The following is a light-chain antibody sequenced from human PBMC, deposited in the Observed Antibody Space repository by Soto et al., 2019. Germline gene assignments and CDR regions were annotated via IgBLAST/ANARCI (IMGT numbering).Light chain of an antibody. J-gene: IGKJ2*01. Sequence: EIVLTQSPGTLSLSPGERATLSCRASQSVRSNYLAWYQQKPGQAPRLLIYGASSRATGIPDRFSGTGSGTAFTLTISRLEPEDLAVYYCQQYGGSPYTFGQGTKLEIK. CDR1: QSVRSNY. V-gene: IGKV3-20*01. CDR3: QQYGGSPYT. CDR2: GAS.